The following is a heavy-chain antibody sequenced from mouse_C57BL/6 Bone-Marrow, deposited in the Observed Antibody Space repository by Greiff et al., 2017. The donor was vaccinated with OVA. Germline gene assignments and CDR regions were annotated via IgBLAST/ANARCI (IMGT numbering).Heavy chain of an antibody. Sequence: QVQLQQSGAELARPGASVKLSCKASGYTFTSYGISWVKQRPGQGLEWIGEIYPRSGNTYYNEKFKGKATLTADKSSSTAYMELRSLTAEDSAVYFCARRADYWGQGTTLTVSS. CDR1: GYTFTSYG. CDR2: IYPRSGNT. D-gene: IGHD3-3*01. J-gene: IGHJ2*01. V-gene: IGHV1-81*01. CDR3: ARRADY.